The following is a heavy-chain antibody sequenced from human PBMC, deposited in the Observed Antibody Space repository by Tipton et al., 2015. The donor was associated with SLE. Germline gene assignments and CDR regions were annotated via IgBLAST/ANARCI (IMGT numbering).Heavy chain of an antibody. D-gene: IGHD3-22*01. Sequence: TLSLTCAVYGGSFSDYSWSWIRQPPGKGLEWIGEINHSGSTNYNPSLKSRVTISVDTSKNQFSLTLSSVTAADTAVYYCARVKRYYDSRGSTWYFYYYMDVWGKGTTVAVSS. CDR1: GGSFSDYS. CDR2: INHSGST. J-gene: IGHJ6*03. V-gene: IGHV4-34*01. CDR3: ARVKRYYDSRGSTWYFYYYMDV.